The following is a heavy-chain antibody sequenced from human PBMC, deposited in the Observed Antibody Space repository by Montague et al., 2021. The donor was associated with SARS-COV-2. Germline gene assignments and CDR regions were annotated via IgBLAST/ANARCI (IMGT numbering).Heavy chain of an antibody. J-gene: IGHJ6*02. CDR2: IYYSGKT. CDR3: ARFAYRLLFIASYYGMDV. D-gene: IGHD2-2*01. CDR1: SGSISSGGYH. Sequence: TLSLTCTVSSGSISSGGYHWSWIRQFPGKALEWIGYIYYSGKTLYNASLKSRVTLAMDTSKSQLSLRLTSVTAADTAVYYCARFAYRLLFIASYYGMDVWGQGTTVTVSS. V-gene: IGHV4-31*03.